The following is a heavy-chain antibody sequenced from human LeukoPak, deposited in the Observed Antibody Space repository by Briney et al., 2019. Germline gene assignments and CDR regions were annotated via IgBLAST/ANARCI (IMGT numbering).Heavy chain of an antibody. V-gene: IGHV1-24*01. J-gene: IGHJ3*02. CDR2: FDPEDGET. Sequence: ASVKVSCKVSGYTLTELSMHWVRQAPGKGLEWMGGFDPEDGETIYAQKFQGRVTMTEDTSTDTAYMELSSLRSEDTAVYYCAADTDILTGQDALDIWGQGTMVTVSS. D-gene: IGHD3-9*01. CDR3: AADTDILTGQDALDI. CDR1: GYTLTELS.